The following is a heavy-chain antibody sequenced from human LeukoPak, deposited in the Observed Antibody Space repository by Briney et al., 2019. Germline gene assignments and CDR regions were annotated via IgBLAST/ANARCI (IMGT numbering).Heavy chain of an antibody. D-gene: IGHD3-16*01. Sequence: GGSLRPSCVASGFTFSSYAMSWVRQAPGKGLEWVSANSGSGGSTYYADSVKGRFTISRDNSKNTLYLQMNSLRAEDTAVYYCATNQGDSYYYYGMDVWGKGTTVTVSS. CDR2: NSGSGGST. J-gene: IGHJ6*04. V-gene: IGHV3-23*01. CDR1: GFTFSSYA. CDR3: ATNQGDSYYYYGMDV.